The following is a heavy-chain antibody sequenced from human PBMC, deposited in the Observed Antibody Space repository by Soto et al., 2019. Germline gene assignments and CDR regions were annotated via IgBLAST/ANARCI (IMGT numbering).Heavy chain of an antibody. CDR3: ARVPDV. CDR1: GGSISSGGYS. CDR2: IYHSGST. J-gene: IGHJ6*02. V-gene: IGHV4-30-2*01. Sequence: QLQLQESGSGLVKPSQTLSLTCAVSGGSISSGGYSWGWIRQTPGKGLEWIGYIYHSGSTYSNPSLKGRGTISVDRSKNQFSLKLSPVTAADTAVYYCARVPDVWCQGTTVTVSS.